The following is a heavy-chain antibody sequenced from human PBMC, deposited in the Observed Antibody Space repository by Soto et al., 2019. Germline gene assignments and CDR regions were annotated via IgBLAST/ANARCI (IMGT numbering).Heavy chain of an antibody. CDR1: GGSISSSSYY. Sequence: SETLSLTCTVSGGSISSSSYYWGWIRQPPGKGLEWIGSIFYSGSTYYNPSLKSRVTISVDTSKNQFSLKLSSVTAADTAVYYCARLNGYCISTNCHGYYGMDVWGQGTTVTVS. V-gene: IGHV4-39*01. CDR3: ARLNGYCISTNCHGYYGMDV. D-gene: IGHD2-2*03. CDR2: IFYSGST. J-gene: IGHJ6*02.